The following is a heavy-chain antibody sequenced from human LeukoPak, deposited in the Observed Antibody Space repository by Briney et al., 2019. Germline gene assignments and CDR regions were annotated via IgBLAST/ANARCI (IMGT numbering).Heavy chain of an antibody. D-gene: IGHD1-26*01. Sequence: SETLSLICTVSGVSISSDYWSWIRQPPGKGLEWIGYIYYSGSTNYNPSLESRVSMSLDTSKTQFSLNLRSVTAADTAVYYCARYVRNSGTFYLDYWGQGTLVTVSS. CDR2: IYYSGST. J-gene: IGHJ4*02. CDR1: GVSISSDY. CDR3: ARYVRNSGTFYLDY. V-gene: IGHV4-59*01.